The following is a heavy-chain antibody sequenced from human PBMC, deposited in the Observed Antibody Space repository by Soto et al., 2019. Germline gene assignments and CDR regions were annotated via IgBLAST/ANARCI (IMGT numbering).Heavy chain of an antibody. V-gene: IGHV4-59*08. CDR2: IYYSGST. J-gene: IGHJ6*04. CDR1: GGSISSYY. Sequence: SETLSLTCTVSGGSISSYYWSWIRQPPGKGLEWIGYIYYSGSTNYNPSLKSRVTISVDTSKNQFSLKLSSVTAADTAVYYCASLDYDFWSGLGLDVWGKGTTVTVSS. CDR3: ASLDYDFWSGLGLDV. D-gene: IGHD3-3*01.